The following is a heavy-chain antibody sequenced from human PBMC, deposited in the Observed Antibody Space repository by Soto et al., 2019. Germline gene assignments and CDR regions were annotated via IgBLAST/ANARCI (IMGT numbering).Heavy chain of an antibody. Sequence: GASVKVSCKASGYTFVTYNMHWVRQAPGQGLEWMGIINPSGGSTGYTQEFQGRVTMTRDMSTSTLHMELSSLRSEDTAVYYCAREVLGSGWYYFDYWGQGNLVTVSS. CDR2: INPSGGST. J-gene: IGHJ4*02. CDR3: AREVLGSGWYYFDY. V-gene: IGHV1-46*01. CDR1: GYTFVTYN. D-gene: IGHD6-19*01.